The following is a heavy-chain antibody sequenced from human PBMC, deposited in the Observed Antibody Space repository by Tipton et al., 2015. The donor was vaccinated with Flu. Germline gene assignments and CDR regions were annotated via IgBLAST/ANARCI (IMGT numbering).Heavy chain of an antibody. J-gene: IGHJ6*02. CDR1: GGSFSGHY. CDR3: ARDSAAHYGMDV. CDR2: IIHSGYT. Sequence: LRLSCAVFGGSFSGHYWVWIRQPPGKGLEWIGEIIHSGYTKYNPSLKSRVTMSIDTSKNQFSLKLSSVTAADTAVYYCARDSAAHYGMDVWGQGTTVTVSS. V-gene: IGHV4-34*12. D-gene: IGHD6-13*01.